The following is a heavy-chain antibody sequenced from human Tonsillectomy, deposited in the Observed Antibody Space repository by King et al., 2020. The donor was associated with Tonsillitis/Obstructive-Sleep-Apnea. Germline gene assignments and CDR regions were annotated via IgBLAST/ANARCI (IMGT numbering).Heavy chain of an antibody. CDR3: AREGDCSGGSCLAYYFDY. V-gene: IGHV4-59*01. D-gene: IGHD2-15*01. CDR2: IYYSGST. Sequence: VQLQESGPGLVKPSETLSLTCTVSGGSISSYYWSWIWQPPGKGLEWIGYIYYSGSTNYNPSLKSRVTISVDTSKNQFSLKLSSVTAADTAVYYCAREGDCSGGSCLAYYFDYWGQGTLVTVSS. J-gene: IGHJ4*02. CDR1: GGSISSYY.